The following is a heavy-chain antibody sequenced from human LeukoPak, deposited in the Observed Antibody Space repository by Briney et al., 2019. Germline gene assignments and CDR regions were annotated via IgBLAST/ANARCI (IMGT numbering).Heavy chain of an antibody. CDR2: INPYSGGT. J-gene: IGHJ3*02. V-gene: IGHV1-2*04. CDR1: GYTFIGYY. Sequence: ASVKVSCKASGYTFIGYYIHWVRQAPGQGLEWMRWINPYSGGTKYAQTFQGWVTMTRDTSISTAYMELIALRSDYTAVYYCARDRTLNSDAFDIWGQGTMGTVSS. CDR3: ARDRTLNSDAFDI. D-gene: IGHD1-7*01.